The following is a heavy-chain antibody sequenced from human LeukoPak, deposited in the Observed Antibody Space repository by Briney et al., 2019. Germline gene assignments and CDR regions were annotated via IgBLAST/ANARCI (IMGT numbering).Heavy chain of an antibody. J-gene: IGHJ5*02. CDR1: GYTFSNYG. V-gene: IGHV1-18*01. CDR2: ISAYNGNT. Sequence: ASVKVSCKASGYTFSNYGFSWVRQAPGQGLEWMGWISAYNGNTNYVQKLQGRVTMTTDTSTRTAYMELRSLRSDDTAVYYCARSPGIAAAGTTWFDPWGQGTLVTVSS. D-gene: IGHD6-13*01. CDR3: ARSPGIAAAGTTWFDP.